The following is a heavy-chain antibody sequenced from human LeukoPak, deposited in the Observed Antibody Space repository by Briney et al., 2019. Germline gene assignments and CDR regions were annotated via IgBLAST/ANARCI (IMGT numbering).Heavy chain of an antibody. V-gene: IGHV1-18*01. Sequence: ASVKVSCKASGGTFSSYAISWVRQAPGQGLEWMGWISAYNGNTNYAQKLQGRVTMTTDTSTSTAYMELRSLRSDDTAVYYCARDPTPTVPLDYWGQGTLVTVSS. CDR1: GGTFSSYA. J-gene: IGHJ4*02. CDR2: ISAYNGNT. CDR3: ARDPTPTVPLDY. D-gene: IGHD4-17*01.